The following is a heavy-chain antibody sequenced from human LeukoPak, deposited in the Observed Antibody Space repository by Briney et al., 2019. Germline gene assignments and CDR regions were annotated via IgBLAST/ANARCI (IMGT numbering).Heavy chain of an antibody. CDR3: AIDSDSTEDY. CDR1: GFTFSRYT. Sequence: GGSLRLSCAASGFTFSRYTMNWVRQAPGKGLEWVSSISSTSYYIYYADSVKGRFTISRDNAKKSLYLQMSSLRAEDTAVYYCAIDSDSTEDYWGRGTLVTVSS. V-gene: IGHV3-21*01. J-gene: IGHJ4*02. D-gene: IGHD2/OR15-2a*01. CDR2: ISSTSYYI.